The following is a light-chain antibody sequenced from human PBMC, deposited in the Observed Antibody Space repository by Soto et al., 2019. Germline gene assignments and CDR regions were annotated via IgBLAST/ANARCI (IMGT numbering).Light chain of an antibody. CDR2: YNS. CDR3: QVWDRSSDHVV. J-gene: IGLJ2*01. Sequence: SYELTQPPSVSVAPGKTAMITSGGDNIGSKSVHWYQQEPGPAPVVVINYNSDRPSGIPDRFSGSNSVSTATLTITRVEAGDEANYYCQVWDRSSDHVVFGGGTKLTVL. CDR1: NIGSKS. V-gene: IGLV3-21*04.